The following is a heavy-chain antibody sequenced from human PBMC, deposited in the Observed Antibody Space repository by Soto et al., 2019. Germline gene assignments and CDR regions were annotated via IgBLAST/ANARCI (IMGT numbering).Heavy chain of an antibody. D-gene: IGHD3-10*01. V-gene: IGHV1-8*01. J-gene: IGHJ3*02. CDR1: GYTFTSYD. CDR3: ARDQGWFGELDAFNI. CDR2: MNPNSGNT. Sequence: ASVKVSCKASGYTFTSYDINWVRQATGQGLEWMGWMNPNSGNTGYAQKFQGRVTMTRNTSASTAYMELSSLRSEDTAVYYCARDQGWFGELDAFNIWGQGTMVTVSS.